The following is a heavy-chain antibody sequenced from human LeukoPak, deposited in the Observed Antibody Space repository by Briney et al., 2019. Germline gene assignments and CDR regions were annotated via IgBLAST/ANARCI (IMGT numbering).Heavy chain of an antibody. J-gene: IGHJ4*02. Sequence: SETLSLTCTVSGGSISSGGYYWSWIRQHPGKGLEWIGYIYYSGSTYYNPSLKSRVTISVDTSKNQFSLKLSSVTAADTAAYYCARAGYGDYVFDYWGQGTLVTVSS. V-gene: IGHV4-31*03. D-gene: IGHD4-17*01. CDR2: IYYSGST. CDR1: GGSISSGGYY. CDR3: ARAGYGDYVFDY.